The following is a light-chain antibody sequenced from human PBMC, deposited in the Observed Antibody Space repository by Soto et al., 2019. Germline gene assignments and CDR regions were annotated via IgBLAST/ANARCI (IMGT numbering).Light chain of an antibody. V-gene: IGLV2-8*01. Sequence: QSALTQPPSASGFPGQSVTISCTGTSSDVGYYDYVSWYQQHPGKAPKLVIYEVTKRPSGVPDRVSASKSGNTASLTVSGLRAEDEADYFCKSYAGSNTYVFGSGTKLTVL. CDR3: KSYAGSNTYV. J-gene: IGLJ1*01. CDR1: SSDVGYYDY. CDR2: EVT.